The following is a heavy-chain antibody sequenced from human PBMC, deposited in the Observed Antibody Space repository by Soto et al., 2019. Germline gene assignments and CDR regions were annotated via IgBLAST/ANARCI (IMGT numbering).Heavy chain of an antibody. J-gene: IGHJ4*02. CDR3: ARVGGVAARTFDY. Sequence: SETLSLTCTVSGGSINDFYWSWIRQPPGKGLEWIGYIYYSGSTDYNPSLKGRVTISVDTSKNQFSLKLRSVAAADTAVYYCARVGGVAARTFDYWGQGTLVTVSS. CDR2: IYYSGST. D-gene: IGHD6-6*01. CDR1: GGSINDFY. V-gene: IGHV4-59*01.